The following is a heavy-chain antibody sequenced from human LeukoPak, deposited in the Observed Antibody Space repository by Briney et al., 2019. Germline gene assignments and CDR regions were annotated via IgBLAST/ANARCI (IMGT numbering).Heavy chain of an antibody. CDR3: ARVGVYWIDP. CDR2: IYYTGST. CDR1: GGSISTYY. V-gene: IGHV4-59*01. D-gene: IGHD2-8*01. Sequence: PSETLSLTCTLSGGSISTYYWSWVRQPPGKGLEWIGYIYYTGSTDYNPSLKSRVTISVDTSKNQFSLKLSSVTAADTAVYYCARVGVYWIDPWGQRRLVTVSS. J-gene: IGHJ5*02.